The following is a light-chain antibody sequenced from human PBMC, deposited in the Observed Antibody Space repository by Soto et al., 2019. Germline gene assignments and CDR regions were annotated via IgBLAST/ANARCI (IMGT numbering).Light chain of an antibody. CDR2: VGTGGIVG. J-gene: IGLJ2*01. CDR1: SGYSNYK. Sequence: QSVLTQPPSASAPLGASVTLTCTLSSGYSNYKVDWYQQRPGKGPRFVMRVGTGGIVGSKGDGIPDRFSVLGSGLNRYLTIKNIQEEDESDYHCGADHGSGSNFVVVFGGGTQLTVL. CDR3: GADHGSGSNFVVV. V-gene: IGLV9-49*01.